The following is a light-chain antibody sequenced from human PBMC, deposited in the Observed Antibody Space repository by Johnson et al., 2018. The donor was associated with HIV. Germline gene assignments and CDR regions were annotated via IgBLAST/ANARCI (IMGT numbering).Light chain of an antibody. V-gene: IGLV1-51*02. CDR1: SSNIGNNY. CDR2: ENN. CDR3: GTWDSVHYV. Sequence: QAVFTQPPSVSAAPGQKVTISCSGSSSNIGNNYVSWYQQLPGTAPKLLIYENNKRPSGIPDRFSGSKSGTSATLGITGLQTGDEADYYCGTWDSVHYVFGTGTKVTVL. J-gene: IGLJ1*01.